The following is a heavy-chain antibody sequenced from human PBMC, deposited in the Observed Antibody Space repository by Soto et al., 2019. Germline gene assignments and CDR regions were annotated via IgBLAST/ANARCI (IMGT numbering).Heavy chain of an antibody. CDR1: GFTFSSYA. CDR3: GRVPSSSGRAHFDY. D-gene: IGHD2-15*01. J-gene: IGHJ4*02. Sequence: QVQLVESGGGVVQPGRSLRLSCAASGFTFSSYAMHWVRQAPGKGLEWVAVISYDGSNKYYADSVKGRFTISRDNSKKTLYLQMNSMRAEDTAVYYCGRVPSSSGRAHFDYWGQGTLVTVSS. CDR2: ISYDGSNK. V-gene: IGHV3-30-3*01.